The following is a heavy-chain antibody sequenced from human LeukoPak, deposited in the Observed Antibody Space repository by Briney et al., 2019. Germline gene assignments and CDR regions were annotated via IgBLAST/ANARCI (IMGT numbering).Heavy chain of an antibody. CDR1: GFTFSSYW. V-gene: IGHV3-7*01. D-gene: IGHD7-27*01. Sequence: GGSLRLSCATSGFTFSSYWMNWVRQAPGKGLEWVANIKQDGSEKYYVDSVKSRSTISRDNAKNSLYLQMNSLRVEDTAVYYCARDLGLDYWGQGTLVTVSS. J-gene: IGHJ4*02. CDR2: IKQDGSEK. CDR3: ARDLGLDY.